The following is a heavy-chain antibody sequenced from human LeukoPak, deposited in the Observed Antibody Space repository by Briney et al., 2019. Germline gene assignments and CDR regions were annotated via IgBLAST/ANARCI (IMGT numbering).Heavy chain of an antibody. J-gene: IGHJ4*02. V-gene: IGHV3-7*01. CDR2: IKQDGSEK. Sequence: GGSLRLSCAASGFTFSNYWMSWVRQAPGNGLEWVANIKQDGSEKYYVDSVKGRFTISRDNAMTSLYLHMSSLRVEDTAVYYCARWAYISGWYWIDLWGRGTLVTVSS. CDR3: ARWAYISGWYWIDL. CDR1: GFTFSNYW. D-gene: IGHD6-13*01.